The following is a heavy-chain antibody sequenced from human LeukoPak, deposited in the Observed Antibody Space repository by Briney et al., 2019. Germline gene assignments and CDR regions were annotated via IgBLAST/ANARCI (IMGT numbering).Heavy chain of an antibody. CDR2: IYHSGST. D-gene: IGHD4-17*01. Sequence: KPSETLSLTCTVSGYSISSGYYWGWIRQPPGKGLEWIGSIYHSGSTYFNPSLKSRVTISVDTSNNQFSLKLSSVTAADTAVYYCAREVLATVTTFWFDSWGQGTLVTVSS. J-gene: IGHJ5*01. CDR3: AREVLATVTTFWFDS. V-gene: IGHV4-38-2*02. CDR1: GYSISSGYY.